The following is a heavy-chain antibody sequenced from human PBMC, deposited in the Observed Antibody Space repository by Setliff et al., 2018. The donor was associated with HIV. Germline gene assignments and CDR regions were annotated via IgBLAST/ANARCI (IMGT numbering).Heavy chain of an antibody. D-gene: IGHD6-19*01. CDR1: GYTFTGYN. V-gene: IGHV1-46*01. Sequence: ASVKVSCKASGYTFTGYNLHWLRQAPGQGLEWMGVINPGSGATIYAQRFQGRLTMTADTSTDTAYMELSSLRSEDTAVYYCATVSHTNVAAHDAFDIWGQGTMVTVSS. CDR3: ATVSHTNVAAHDAFDI. J-gene: IGHJ3*02. CDR2: INPGSGAT.